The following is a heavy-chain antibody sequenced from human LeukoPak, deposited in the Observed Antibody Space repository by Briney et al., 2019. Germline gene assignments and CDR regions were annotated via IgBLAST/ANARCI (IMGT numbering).Heavy chain of an antibody. CDR2: INPNSGDT. CDR3: ARLGATTYDY. V-gene: IGHV1-2*02. D-gene: IGHD1-26*01. Sequence: ASVKVSCKASGGTFSSYAISWVRQAPGQGLEWMGWINPNSGDTKYAQNFQGRGTMTRDTSISTAYMELSRLRSDDTAVYYCARLGATTYDYWGQGTLVTVSS. CDR1: GGTFSSYA. J-gene: IGHJ4*02.